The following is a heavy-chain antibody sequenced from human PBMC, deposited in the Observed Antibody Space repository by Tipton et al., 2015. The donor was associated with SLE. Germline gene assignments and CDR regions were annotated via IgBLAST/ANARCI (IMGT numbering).Heavy chain of an antibody. D-gene: IGHD2-21*01. V-gene: IGHV1-46*01. Sequence: QSGAEVKKPGASVKVSCKASGYTLSNNYMHWVRQAPGQGLEWMGIINPSEGSTSYAQKFQGRVTMTTDTSSSTVYMDLSSLRSDDTAVYYCATPVALYLDYWGQGTLVTVSS. J-gene: IGHJ4*02. CDR2: INPSEGST. CDR3: ATPVALYLDY. CDR1: GYTLSNNY.